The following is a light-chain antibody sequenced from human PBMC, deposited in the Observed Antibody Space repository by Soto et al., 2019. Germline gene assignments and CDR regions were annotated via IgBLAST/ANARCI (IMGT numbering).Light chain of an antibody. Sequence: ETVMTQSPGTLSVSLGERATLSCRASQSVSIHLAWYQQKPGQAPRLLIYDTSTRATGIPARFSGSGSETEFTLTISSLQSEDFAVYYCQQYNNWPLTFGGGTKVDIK. V-gene: IGKV3-15*01. CDR1: QSVSIH. CDR3: QQYNNWPLT. J-gene: IGKJ4*01. CDR2: DTS.